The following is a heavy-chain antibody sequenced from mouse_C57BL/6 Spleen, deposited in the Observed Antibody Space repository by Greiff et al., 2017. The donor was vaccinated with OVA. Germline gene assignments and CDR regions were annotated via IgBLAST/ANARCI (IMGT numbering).Heavy chain of an antibody. V-gene: IGHV5-12*01. Sequence: EVHLVESGGGLVQPGGSLKLSCAASGFTFSDYYMYWVRQTPEKRLEWVAYISNGGGSTYYPDTVKGRFTISRDNAKNTLYLQMSRLKSEDTAMYYCARQDDYGYFGVWGTGTTVTVSS. CDR2: ISNGGGST. CDR3: ARQDDYGYFGV. CDR1: GFTFSDYY. J-gene: IGHJ1*03. D-gene: IGHD2-3*01.